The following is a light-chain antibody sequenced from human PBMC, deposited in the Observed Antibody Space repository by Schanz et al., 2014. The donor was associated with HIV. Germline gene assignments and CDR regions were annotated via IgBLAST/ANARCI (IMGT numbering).Light chain of an antibody. CDR3: CSYLRVGTPHYV. J-gene: IGLJ1*01. V-gene: IGLV2-14*03. Sequence: QSVLTQPASVSGSPGQSITISCTGTSSDVGAYNSVSWWQQQHPGKAPKVLIHGVNNRPSGVSHRFSGSKSDITASLTISGLQAEDEGDYYCCSYLRVGTPHYVFGTGTKLTVL. CDR2: GVN. CDR1: SSDVGAYNS.